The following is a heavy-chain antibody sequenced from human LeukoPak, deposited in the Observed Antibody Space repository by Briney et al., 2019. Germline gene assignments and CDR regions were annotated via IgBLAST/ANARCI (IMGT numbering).Heavy chain of an antibody. V-gene: IGHV1-24*01. CDR1: GYTLTELS. CDR3: ATVGILRFLEWLLLIDYCYYGMDV. Sequence: ASVKVSCKVSGYTLTELSMHWVRQAPGKGLEWMGGFDPEDGETIYAQKFQGRVTMTEDTSTDTAYMELSSLRSEDTAVYYCATVGILRFLEWLLLIDYCYYGMDVWGQGTTVTVSS. D-gene: IGHD3-3*01. CDR2: FDPEDGET. J-gene: IGHJ6*02.